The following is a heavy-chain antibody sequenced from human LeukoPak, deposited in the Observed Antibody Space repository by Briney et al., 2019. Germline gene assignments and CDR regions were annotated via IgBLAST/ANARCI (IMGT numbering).Heavy chain of an antibody. D-gene: IGHD1-26*01. Sequence: SQTLSLTCAISGDSVSINSAAWNWIRQCPSRGLEWLGRTYYRTKWYNDYAVSVKSRITINPDTSKNQFSLQPNSVAPEDTAVYYCAREATGVPIWGQGTMVTVSS. CDR2: TYYRTKWYN. CDR1: GDSVSINSAA. J-gene: IGHJ3*02. V-gene: IGHV6-1*01. CDR3: AREATGVPI.